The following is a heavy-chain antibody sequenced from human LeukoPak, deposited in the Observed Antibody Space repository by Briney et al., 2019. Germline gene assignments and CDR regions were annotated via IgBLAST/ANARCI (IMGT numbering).Heavy chain of an antibody. CDR3: ARDLKDFWSGVDAFDI. J-gene: IGHJ3*02. CDR2: ISAYNGNA. V-gene: IGHV1-18*01. D-gene: IGHD3-3*01. Sequence: ASVKVSCKASGYTFTSYGISWVRQAPGQGLEWMGWISAYNGNANYAQKLQGRVTMTTDTSTSTAYMELRSPRSDDTAVYYCARDLKDFWSGVDAFDIWGQGTMVTVSS. CDR1: GYTFTSYG.